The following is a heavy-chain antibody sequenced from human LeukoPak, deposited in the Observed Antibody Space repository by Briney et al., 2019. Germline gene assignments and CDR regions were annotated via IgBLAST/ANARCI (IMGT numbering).Heavy chain of an antibody. Sequence: ASVKVSCKASGYSFTNYGVTWVRQAPGQGLEWMGWISSYNGNTDFAQKFQDRVTMTTDTSTSTAYMELRSLRSDDTAVYYCARQSRSYGGSNDYWGQGTLVTVSS. D-gene: IGHD1-26*01. CDR2: ISSYNGNT. J-gene: IGHJ4*02. V-gene: IGHV1-18*01. CDR3: ARQSRSYGGSNDY. CDR1: GYSFTNYG.